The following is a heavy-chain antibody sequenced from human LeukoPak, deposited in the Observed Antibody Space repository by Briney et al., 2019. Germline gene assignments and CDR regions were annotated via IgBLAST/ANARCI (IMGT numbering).Heavy chain of an antibody. CDR3: AREGQDSSGYKHFDY. Sequence: AGGSLRLSCAASGFTVSSNYRSWVRQAPGKGLEWVSVIYSGGSAYYADSVKGRFTICRENSKNTLYLQMNSLRAEDTAVYYCAREGQDSSGYKHFDYWGQGTLVTVSS. CDR1: GFTVSSNY. D-gene: IGHD3-22*01. CDR2: IYSGGSA. J-gene: IGHJ4*02. V-gene: IGHV3-53*01.